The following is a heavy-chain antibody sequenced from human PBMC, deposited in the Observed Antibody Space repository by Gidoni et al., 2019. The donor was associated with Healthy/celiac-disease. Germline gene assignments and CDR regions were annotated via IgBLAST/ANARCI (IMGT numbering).Heavy chain of an antibody. V-gene: IGHV3-23*01. CDR3: AKGAYYDFWSGYFFDY. Sequence: VQLLESGGGLVQPGGALRLPCAASGFTFSSYAMSWVRQAPGQGLEWISAISGSGGRTYYADSVKGRFTISRDNSKNTLYLQMNSLRAEDTAVYYCAKGAYYDFWSGYFFDYWGQGTLVTVSS. CDR1: GFTFSSYA. CDR2: ISGSGGRT. J-gene: IGHJ4*02. D-gene: IGHD3-3*01.